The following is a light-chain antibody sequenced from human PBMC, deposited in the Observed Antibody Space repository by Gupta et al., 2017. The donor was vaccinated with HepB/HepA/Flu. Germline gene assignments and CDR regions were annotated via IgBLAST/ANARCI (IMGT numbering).Light chain of an antibody. V-gene: IGLV2-14*03. J-gene: IGLJ1*01. CDR1: SSDVGGYNY. CDR2: DVS. Sequence: QSALTPPASVSGSPGPSITLPCTGTSSDVGGYNYVSWYQQHPGKALKLMIYDVSNRPSGVSNRFSGSKSGNTASLTISGLQAEDEADYYCSSYTSSSTYVFGTGTKVTVL. CDR3: SSYTSSSTYV.